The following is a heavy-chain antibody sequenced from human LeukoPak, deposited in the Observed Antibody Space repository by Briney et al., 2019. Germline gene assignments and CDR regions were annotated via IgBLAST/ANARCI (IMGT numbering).Heavy chain of an antibody. CDR1: GGSISSYY. CDR2: IYTSGST. J-gene: IGHJ6*02. CDR3: AGSPLYGIAAADRYYYYGMDV. D-gene: IGHD6-13*01. V-gene: IGHV4-4*07. Sequence: SETLSLTCTVSGGSISSYYWSWVRQPAGKGLEWIGRIYTSGSTNYNPSLKSRVTMSVDTSKNQFSLKLSSVTAADTAVYYCAGSPLYGIAAADRYYYYGMDVWGQGTTVTVSS.